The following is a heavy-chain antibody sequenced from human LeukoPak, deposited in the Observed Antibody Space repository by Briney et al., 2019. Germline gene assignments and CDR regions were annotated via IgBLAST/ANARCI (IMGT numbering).Heavy chain of an antibody. D-gene: IGHD6-13*01. CDR3: ARGIAAADPFDY. V-gene: IGHV1-18*01. CDR2: ISAYNGNT. CDR1: GYTFTSYG. J-gene: IGHJ4*02. Sequence: ASVKVSCKASGYTFTSYGFSWVRQAPGQGLEWMGWISAYNGNTNYAQKLQGRVTMTTDTSTSTAHMELRSLRSDDTAVYYCARGIAAADPFDYWGQGTLVTVSS.